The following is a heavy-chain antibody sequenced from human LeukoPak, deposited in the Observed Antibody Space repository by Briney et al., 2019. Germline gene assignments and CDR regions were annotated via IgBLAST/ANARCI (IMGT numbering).Heavy chain of an antibody. V-gene: IGHV4-59*01. Sequence: KPSETLSLTCTVSGGSIRSYYWSWIRQPPGKGLEWIAYIYYNGNTNYNPSLKGRVTISVDSSKNQFSLRLSSVTAADTAVYYCARVAVSAREYFDYWGQGTLVTVSS. CDR3: ARVAVSAREYFDY. D-gene: IGHD2-21*02. J-gene: IGHJ4*02. CDR2: IYYNGNT. CDR1: GGSIRSYY.